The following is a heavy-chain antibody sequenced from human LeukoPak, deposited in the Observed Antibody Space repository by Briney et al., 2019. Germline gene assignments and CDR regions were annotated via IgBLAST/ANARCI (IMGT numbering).Heavy chain of an antibody. CDR3: ARGFRGDNFDY. D-gene: IGHD7-27*01. J-gene: IGHJ4*02. CDR2: IYYSGST. CDR1: GGSISSSSYY. Sequence: PSETLSLTYTVSGGSISSSSYYWGWIRQPPGKGLEWIGSIYYSGSTYYNPSLKSRVTISVDTSKNQFSLKLRSVTAADTAVYYCARGFRGDNFDYWGQGTLVTVSS. V-gene: IGHV4-39*07.